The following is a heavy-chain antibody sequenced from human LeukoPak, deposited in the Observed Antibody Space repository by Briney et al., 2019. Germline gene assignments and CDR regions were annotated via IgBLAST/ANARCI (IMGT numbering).Heavy chain of an antibody. Sequence: PSQTLSLTCAVSGGSISSGGYSWSWIRQPPGTGLEWIGYIYHSGSTYYNPSLKSRVTISADRSKNQFSLKLSSVTAADTAVYYCARGREKTTSYGMDVWGQGTTVTVSS. D-gene: IGHD1-14*01. CDR2: IYHSGST. CDR1: GGSISSGGYS. CDR3: ARGREKTTSYGMDV. V-gene: IGHV4-30-2*01. J-gene: IGHJ6*02.